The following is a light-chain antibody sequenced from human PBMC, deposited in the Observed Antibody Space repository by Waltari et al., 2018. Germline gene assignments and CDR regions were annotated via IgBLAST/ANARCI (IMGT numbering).Light chain of an antibody. J-gene: IGKJ2*01. Sequence: IVLTQSPATLSLSPGEPATLFCSASQSVGTYQAWYQQKPGQPPRLIIFDASSSSTGSPAKFRGCGSGTGFSLTVSNLEPEDFAVYFCQQRSSWPYTFGQGARLEI. CDR1: QSVGTY. CDR3: QQRSSWPYT. CDR2: DAS. V-gene: IGKV3-11*01.